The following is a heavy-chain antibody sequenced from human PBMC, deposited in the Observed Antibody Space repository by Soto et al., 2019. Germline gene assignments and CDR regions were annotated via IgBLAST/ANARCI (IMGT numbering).Heavy chain of an antibody. CDR1: GFTFRSYA. J-gene: IGHJ4*02. CDR2: ISGSGGST. V-gene: IGHV3-23*01. CDR3: AKDSSGYYARVTATDY. D-gene: IGHD3-22*01. Sequence: GGSLRLSCAASGFTFRSYAMSWVRQAPGKGLEWVSAISGSGGSTYYADSVKGRFTISRDNSKNTLYLQMNSLRAEDTAVYYCAKDSSGYYARVTATDYWGQGTLVTVSS.